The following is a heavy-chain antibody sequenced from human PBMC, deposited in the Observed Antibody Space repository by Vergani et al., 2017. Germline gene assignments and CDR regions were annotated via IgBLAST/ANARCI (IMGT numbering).Heavy chain of an antibody. V-gene: IGHV4-61*02. CDR2: IHAGGST. CDR3: ARELFPSVFDF. Sequence: QVQLQESGPGLVKPSQTLSLTCTVSGDSGNRHIYYWTWIRQPAGKGLEWIGRIHAGGSTNSNPSLKSRVTMSVDMSSDQFSLNLTSVTAADTAVYYCARELFPSVFDFWGQGILVTVSS. J-gene: IGHJ4*02. CDR1: GDSGNRHIYY. D-gene: IGHD2-15*01.